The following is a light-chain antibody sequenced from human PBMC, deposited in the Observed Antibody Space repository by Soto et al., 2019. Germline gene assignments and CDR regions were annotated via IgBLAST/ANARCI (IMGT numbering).Light chain of an antibody. CDR3: SSYTSSNTLEV. CDR1: SRDVGGSNY. Sequence: QSFLIQPASVSGSPGQSITISCTGTSRDVGGSNYVSWYQHHPHRAPKLLIYEVSYRPSGVSSRFSGSKSGNTASLTISGLQAEDEADYYCSSYTSSNTLEVFGVGTKVTVL. CDR2: EVS. J-gene: IGLJ1*01. V-gene: IGLV2-14*01.